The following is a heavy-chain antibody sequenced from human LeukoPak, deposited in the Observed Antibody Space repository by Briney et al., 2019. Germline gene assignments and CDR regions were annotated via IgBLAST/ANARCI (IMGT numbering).Heavy chain of an antibody. V-gene: IGHV3-74*01. Sequence: GGSLRLSCAASGFTFGSYWMHWVRQAPGKGLLCVSRVSPDGSSTHYADSVKGRFTISRDNAKNTLYLQMNSLRAEDTAVYYCARRLTGSSGFYYFDYWGQGTLVTVSS. J-gene: IGHJ4*02. CDR1: GFTFGSYW. D-gene: IGHD6-19*01. CDR2: VSPDGSST. CDR3: ARRLTGSSGFYYFDY.